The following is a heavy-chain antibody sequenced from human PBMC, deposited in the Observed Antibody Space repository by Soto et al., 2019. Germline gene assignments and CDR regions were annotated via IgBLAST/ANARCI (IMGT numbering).Heavy chain of an antibody. CDR3: ARGHYDFWSGYFATIDY. D-gene: IGHD3-3*01. CDR2: IHYSGST. CDR1: DGSSSSYY. J-gene: IGHJ4*02. V-gene: IGHV4-59*08. Sequence: LQPLSLTCTVADGSSSSYYWSCIRQPPGKGLEWIGYIHYSGSTKYNPSLKSRVTISADTSKNQFSLKLSSVTAADTAVYYCARGHYDFWSGYFATIDYWGQGTLVTVSS.